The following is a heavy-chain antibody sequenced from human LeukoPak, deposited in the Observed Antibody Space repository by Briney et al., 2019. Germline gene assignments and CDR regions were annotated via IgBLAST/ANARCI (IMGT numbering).Heavy chain of an antibody. J-gene: IGHJ4*02. CDR2: ISSSSSTI. V-gene: IGHV3-48*01. D-gene: IGHD3-22*01. CDR3: ARGAYYYED. Sequence: GGSLRLSCAASGFTFSSYTMNWVRQAPGKGLEWVSYISSSSSTIYYADSVKGRFTISRDNAKNSLYLQMNSLRAEDTAVYYCARGAYYYEDWGQGTLVTVSS. CDR1: GFTFSSYT.